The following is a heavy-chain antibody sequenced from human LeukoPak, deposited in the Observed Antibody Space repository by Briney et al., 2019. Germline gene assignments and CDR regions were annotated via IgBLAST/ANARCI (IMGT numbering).Heavy chain of an antibody. CDR3: AKGGRVTYGMDV. D-gene: IGHD1-26*01. Sequence: GGSLRLSCAASGFTFSSSAMSWVRQAPGKGLEWVSAISNNGGYTYYADSVQGRFTISRDNSKNTLYLQMNSLRAEDTAVYYCAKGGRVTYGMDVWGQGTTVTVSS. V-gene: IGHV3-23*01. CDR1: GFTFSSSA. J-gene: IGHJ6*02. CDR2: ISNNGGYT.